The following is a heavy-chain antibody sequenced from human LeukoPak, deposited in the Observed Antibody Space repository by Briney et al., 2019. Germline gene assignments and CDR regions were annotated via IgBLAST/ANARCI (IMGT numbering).Heavy chain of an antibody. J-gene: IGHJ6*03. D-gene: IGHD2-2*01. Sequence: PGGSLRLSCAASGFTVSSNYMSWVRQAPGKGLEWVSVIYSGGSTYYADSVKGRFTISRDNSKNTLYLQMNSLRAEDTAVYYCARDLVVVVPAAPRDYYYMDVWGKGTTVTVSS. V-gene: IGHV3-53*01. CDR2: IYSGGST. CDR3: ARDLVVVVPAAPRDYYYMDV. CDR1: GFTVSSNY.